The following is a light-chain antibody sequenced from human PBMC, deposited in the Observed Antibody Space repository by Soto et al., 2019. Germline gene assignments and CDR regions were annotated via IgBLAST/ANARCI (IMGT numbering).Light chain of an antibody. CDR2: GAS. CDR3: QQYGSSSVT. J-gene: IGKJ1*01. CDR1: QSFSSN. Sequence: ELVMTQSPATLSVSPGERATLSCRASQSFSSNVAWYQQKPGQAPRLLIYGASSRATGIPDRFSGSGSGTDFTLTISRLEPEDFAVYYCQQYGSSSVTFGQGTKVDIK. V-gene: IGKV3-20*01.